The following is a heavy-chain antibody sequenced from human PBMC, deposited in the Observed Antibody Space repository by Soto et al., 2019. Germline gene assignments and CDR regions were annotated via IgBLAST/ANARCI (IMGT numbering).Heavy chain of an antibody. CDR3: ARTYDILTGYVYYFDY. CDR2: IYYSGGT. V-gene: IGHV4-61*01. CDR1: GGSVSSGSYY. D-gene: IGHD3-9*01. Sequence: SETLSLTCTVSGGSVSSGSYYCSWIRQPPGKGLEWMGYIYYSGGTNYNPSLKSRVTISVDTSKNQFSLKLSSVTAADTAVYYCARTYDILTGYVYYFDYWGQGTLVTVSS. J-gene: IGHJ4*02.